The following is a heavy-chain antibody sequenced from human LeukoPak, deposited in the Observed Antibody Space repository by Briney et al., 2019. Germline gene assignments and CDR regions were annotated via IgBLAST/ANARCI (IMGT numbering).Heavy chain of an antibody. CDR3: ATRGTGTTFLPMDV. V-gene: IGHV1-69*01. CDR1: GGTFSSYA. J-gene: IGHJ6*03. D-gene: IGHD1-1*01. CDR2: IIPIFGTA. Sequence: GSSVKVSCKASGGTFSSYAISWVRQAPGQGLEWMGGIIPIFGTANYAQKFQGRVTITADESTSTAYMELSSLRSEDTAVYYCATRGTGTTFLPMDVWGKGTTVTVSS.